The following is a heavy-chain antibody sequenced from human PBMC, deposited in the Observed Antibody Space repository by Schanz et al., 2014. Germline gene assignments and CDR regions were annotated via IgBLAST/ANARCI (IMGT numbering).Heavy chain of an antibody. D-gene: IGHD3-10*01. J-gene: IGHJ5*02. Sequence: EVQLLESGGGLVQPGGSLRLSCASSGFSFTTYAMSWVRQAPGKGLEWVSSISSGGGSTYYADSVKGRFTISRDNSKNTLYLQMKSLRAEDTAVYYCVRDILHRVYDSGSPWGQGTLVTVSS. CDR3: VRDILHRVYDSGSP. V-gene: IGHV3-23*01. CDR2: ISSGGGST. CDR1: GFSFTTYA.